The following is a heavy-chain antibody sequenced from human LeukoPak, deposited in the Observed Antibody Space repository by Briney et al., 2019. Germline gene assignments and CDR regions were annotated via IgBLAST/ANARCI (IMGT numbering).Heavy chain of an antibody. D-gene: IGHD5-12*01. Sequence: ASVKVSCKASGYTFTGYYMHWVRQAPGQGLEWMGWINPNSGGTNYAQKFQGRVTMTRDTSVSTAYMELSRLRSDDTAVYYCARSYSGYDPLYYYYYYMDVWGKGTTVTISS. CDR2: INPNSGGT. CDR1: GYTFTGYY. CDR3: ARSYSGYDPLYYYYYYMDV. V-gene: IGHV1-2*02. J-gene: IGHJ6*03.